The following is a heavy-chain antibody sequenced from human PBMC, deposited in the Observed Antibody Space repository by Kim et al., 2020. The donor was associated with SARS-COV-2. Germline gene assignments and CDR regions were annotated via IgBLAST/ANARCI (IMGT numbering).Heavy chain of an antibody. CDR2: DGSDK. V-gene: IGHV3-7*03. J-gene: IGHJ4*02. CDR3: TRAGGWY. D-gene: IGHD3-16*01. Sequence: DGSDKSYVDSVSGRFTISRDNAKNSLYLQMNRLGVEDTAVYYCTRAGGWYWGQGALVTVSS.